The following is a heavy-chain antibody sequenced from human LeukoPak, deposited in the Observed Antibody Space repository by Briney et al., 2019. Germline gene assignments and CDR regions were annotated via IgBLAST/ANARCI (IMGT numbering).Heavy chain of an antibody. CDR1: GFTFRSDG. CDR2: IGYDGNTK. Sequence: GGSLRLSCAASGFTFRSDGMHWVRQAPGKGLEWVTFIGYDGNTKYYVDSVKGRFTISRDNSKNTLYLQMNSLRVEDTAVYSCAKDRATNWSLDYWGQGTLVIVSS. CDR3: AKDRATNWSLDY. D-gene: IGHD1-1*01. J-gene: IGHJ4*02. V-gene: IGHV3-30*02.